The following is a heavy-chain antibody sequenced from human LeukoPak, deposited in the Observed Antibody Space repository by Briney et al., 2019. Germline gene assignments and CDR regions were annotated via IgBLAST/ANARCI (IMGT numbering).Heavy chain of an antibody. Sequence: GGSLRLSCAAPGFTFSSYSMNWVRQAPGKGLEWVSSISSSSSYIYYADSVKGRFTISRDNAKNSLYLQMNSLRAEDTAVYYCARPLNDYYYYYMDVWGKGTTVTISS. CDR2: ISSSSSYI. CDR1: GFTFSSYS. J-gene: IGHJ6*03. V-gene: IGHV3-21*01. CDR3: ARPLNDYYYYYMDV.